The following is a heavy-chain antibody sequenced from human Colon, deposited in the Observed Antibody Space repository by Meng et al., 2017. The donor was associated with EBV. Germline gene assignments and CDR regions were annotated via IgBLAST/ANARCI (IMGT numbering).Heavy chain of an antibody. CDR3: ARGNAYNAPSFDY. CDR2: IYHGGNT. J-gene: IGHJ4*02. D-gene: IGHD5-24*01. CDR1: GASISSNNW. V-gene: IGHV4-4*02. Sequence: QGQLQESGPGLVEPLGTRSLTCAVSGASISSNNWWSWVRQPPGKGLEWIGEIYHGGNTNYNPSLKSRVTISVDRSNDQFSLSLSSVTAADTAVYYCARGNAYNAPSFDYWGQGTLVTVSS.